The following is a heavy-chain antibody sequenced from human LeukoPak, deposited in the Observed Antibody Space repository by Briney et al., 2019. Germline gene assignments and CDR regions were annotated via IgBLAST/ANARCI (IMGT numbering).Heavy chain of an antibody. D-gene: IGHD6-19*01. CDR1: GYTFTGYY. J-gene: IGHJ4*02. CDR2: INPNSGGT. Sequence: ASVKVSCKASGYTFTGYYMHWVRQAPGQGPEWMGWINPNSGGTSYAQKFRGRVTMTRDTSISTAYMEMSRLTFDDTAVYYCARDRLVAGDGIFDYWGQGTLVTVSS. CDR3: ARDRLVAGDGIFDY. V-gene: IGHV1-2*02.